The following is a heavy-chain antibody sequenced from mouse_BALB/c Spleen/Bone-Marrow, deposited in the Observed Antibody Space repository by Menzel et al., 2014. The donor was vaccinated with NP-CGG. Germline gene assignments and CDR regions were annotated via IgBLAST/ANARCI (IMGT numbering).Heavy chain of an antibody. CDR1: GYSITSDYY. J-gene: IGHJ1*01. V-gene: IGHV3-6*02. CDR3: ARLRGSNYGYFDV. Sequence: EVKLQESGPGLVKPSQSLSLTCSVTGYSITSDYYWNWIRQFPGNKLGWMAYIRYDGSNNYNPSLKNRISITRDTSKNQFFLKLNSVTSEDTATYYCARLRGSNYGYFDVWGAGTTVTVSS. D-gene: IGHD1-1*01. CDR2: IRYDGSN.